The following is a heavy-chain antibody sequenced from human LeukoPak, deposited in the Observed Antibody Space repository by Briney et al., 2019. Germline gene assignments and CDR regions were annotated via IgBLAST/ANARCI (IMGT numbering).Heavy chain of an antibody. CDR2: MHYSGNT. Sequence: KPSETLSLTCTVSGVSIRSYYWTWIRQSPGKGLEWIGYMHYSGNTKYNSSLKSRVTISLDTSKNQFSLRLSSVTAADTAVYYCASLGYCSSTSCYGHSWFDPWGQGTLVTVSS. V-gene: IGHV4-59*01. D-gene: IGHD2-2*01. CDR1: GVSIRSYY. CDR3: ASLGYCSSTSCYGHSWFDP. J-gene: IGHJ5*02.